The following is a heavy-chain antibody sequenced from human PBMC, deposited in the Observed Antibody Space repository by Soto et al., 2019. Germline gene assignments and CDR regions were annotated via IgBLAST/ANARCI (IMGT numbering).Heavy chain of an antibody. CDR3: ARLRYCSSTSCPNWFDP. CDR2: ISAYNGNT. J-gene: IGHJ5*02. Sequence: QVPLVQSGAEVKKPGASVKVSCKASGYTFTSYGISWVRQAPGQGLEWMGWISAYNGNTNYAQKLQGRVTMTTDTSTSTAYLELSSLRSDDTAVYYCARLRYCSSTSCPNWFDPGGQGTLVTVSS. CDR1: GYTFTSYG. D-gene: IGHD2-2*01. V-gene: IGHV1-18*01.